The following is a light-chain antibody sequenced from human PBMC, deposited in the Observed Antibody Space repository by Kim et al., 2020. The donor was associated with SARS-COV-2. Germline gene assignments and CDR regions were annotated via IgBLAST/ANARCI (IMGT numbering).Light chain of an antibody. CDR2: GAS. V-gene: IGKV1-39*01. J-gene: IGKJ1*01. CDR3: HQNYNTPRT. CDR1: KSIISN. Sequence: ASAGDRVTTTCRGSKSIISNLHWYQQKPGKTPSLLIYGASGRLDSVPARFSGSGSGAEFTLTISSLQPDDFAAYYCHQNYNTPRTFGQGTKVDIK.